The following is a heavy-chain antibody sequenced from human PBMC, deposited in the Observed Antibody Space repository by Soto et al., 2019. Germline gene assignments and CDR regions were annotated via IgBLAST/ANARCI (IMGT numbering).Heavy chain of an antibody. CDR2: IWPDGSRV. Sequence: PGGSLRLSCAAPRLIFSSYDMHWVRQAPGKGLEWVALIWPDGSRVFYADSVKGRFTISRDNSENILYLQMNLLRGEDTAVYYWAGEPKGGAYDMDVWGQGTTVTVSS. CDR3: AGEPKGGAYDMDV. CDR1: RLIFSSYD. V-gene: IGHV3-33*01. J-gene: IGHJ6*02. D-gene: IGHD3-16*01.